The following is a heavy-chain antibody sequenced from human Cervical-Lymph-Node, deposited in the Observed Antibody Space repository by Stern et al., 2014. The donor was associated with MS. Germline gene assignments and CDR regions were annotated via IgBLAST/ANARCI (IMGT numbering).Heavy chain of an antibody. CDR3: AADRGYDSS. CDR1: GFTFSSSA. J-gene: IGHJ4*02. CDR2: IVVGNGIT. D-gene: IGHD3-22*01. Sequence: QLVQSGPEVKKPGTSVKVSCKASGFTFSSSAVQWVRQARGQRLEWVGWIVVGNGITNYAQNFQERVTITTDMSTTTAYMELSSLRSEDTAVYYCAADRGYDSSWGQGTLVTVSS. V-gene: IGHV1-58*01.